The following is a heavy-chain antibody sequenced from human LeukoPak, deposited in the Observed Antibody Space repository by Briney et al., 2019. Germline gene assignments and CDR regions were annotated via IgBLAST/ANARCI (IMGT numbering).Heavy chain of an antibody. CDR3: ARDYDGGRYSGYEYDYDY. Sequence: ASVKVSCKASGYTFTGYYMHWVRQAPGQGLEWMGWINPNSGGTNYAQKFQGRVTMTRDTSISTAYMELSRLRSDDTAVYYCARDYDGGRYSGYEYDYDYWGQGTLVTVSS. V-gene: IGHV1-2*02. D-gene: IGHD5-12*01. J-gene: IGHJ4*02. CDR2: INPNSGGT. CDR1: GYTFTGYY.